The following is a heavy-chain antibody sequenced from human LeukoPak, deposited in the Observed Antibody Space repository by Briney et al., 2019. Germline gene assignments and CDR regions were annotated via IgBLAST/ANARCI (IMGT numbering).Heavy chain of an antibody. D-gene: IGHD3-22*01. Sequence: GRSLRLSCAASGFTFSSYAMHWVRQAPGKGLEWVAVISYDGSNKYYADSVKGRFTISRDNSKNTLYLQMNSLRAEDTAVYYCAKDLSLYYYDSSGYDYWGQGTLVTVSS. CDR2: ISYDGSNK. CDR3: AKDLSLYYYDSSGYDY. CDR1: GFTFSSYA. V-gene: IGHV3-30*01. J-gene: IGHJ4*02.